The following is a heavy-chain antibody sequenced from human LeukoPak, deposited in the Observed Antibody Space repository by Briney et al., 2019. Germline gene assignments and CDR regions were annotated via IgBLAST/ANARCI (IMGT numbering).Heavy chain of an antibody. CDR3: VTGGDYGGRFDY. D-gene: IGHD4-23*01. Sequence: SVKVSCKASGGTFISYAISWVRQAPGQGLEWMGRIIPILGIANYAQKFQGRVTITADKSTSTAYMELSSLRSEDTAVYYCVTGGDYGGRFDYWGQGTLVTVSS. J-gene: IGHJ4*02. V-gene: IGHV1-69*04. CDR2: IIPILGIA. CDR1: GGTFISYA.